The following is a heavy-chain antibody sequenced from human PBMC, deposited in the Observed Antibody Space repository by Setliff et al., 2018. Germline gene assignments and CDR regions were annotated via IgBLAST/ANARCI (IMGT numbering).Heavy chain of an antibody. D-gene: IGHD2-15*01. J-gene: IGHJ4*02. CDR3: TRGPKDFVVLAAAACFDF. V-gene: IGHV1-18*01. CDR2: ITAYYGNT. CDR1: RYTFTNYG. Sequence: ASVKVSCKTSRYTFTNYGINWVRQAPGRGLEWMGWITAYYGNTHYAQKFQGRVTMTADASTSTANMELRGLRSDDTAVYYCTRGPKDFVVLAAAACFDFWGQGTLVTVSS.